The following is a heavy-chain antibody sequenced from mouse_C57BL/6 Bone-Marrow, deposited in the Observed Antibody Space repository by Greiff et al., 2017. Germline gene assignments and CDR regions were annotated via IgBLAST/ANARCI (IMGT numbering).Heavy chain of an antibody. V-gene: IGHV1-54*01. D-gene: IGHD2-3*01. CDR3: ARSFLYDGYYAWFAY. J-gene: IGHJ3*01. CDR2: INPGSGGT. CDR1: GYAFTNYL. Sequence: VQLQQSGAELVRPGTSVKVSCKASGYAFTNYLIEWVKQRPGQGLEWIGVINPGSGGTNYNEKFKGKATLTADKSSSTAYMQLSSLTSEDSAVYFCARSFLYDGYYAWFAYWGQGTLVTVSA.